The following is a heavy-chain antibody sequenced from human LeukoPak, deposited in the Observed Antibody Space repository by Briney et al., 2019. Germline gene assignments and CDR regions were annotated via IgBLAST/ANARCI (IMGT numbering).Heavy chain of an antibody. CDR3: AKRGVVIRVILVGFHKEAYYFDF. V-gene: IGHV3-23*01. J-gene: IGHJ4*02. CDR2: ISDSGGRT. D-gene: IGHD3-22*01. Sequence: GGSLRLSCAVSGITLSNYGMSWVRQAPGKGLEWVAGISDSGGRTNYADSVKGRFTISRDNPKNTLYLQMNSLRAEDTAVYFCAKRGVVIRVILVGFHKEAYYFDFWGQGALVTVSS. CDR1: GITLSNYG.